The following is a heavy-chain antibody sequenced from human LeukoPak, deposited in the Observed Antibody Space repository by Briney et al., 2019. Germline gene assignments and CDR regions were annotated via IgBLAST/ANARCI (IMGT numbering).Heavy chain of an antibody. Sequence: ASVKVSCKASGYTFTGYYMHWVRQAPGQGLEWMGWINPNSGGTNYAQKFQGRVTMTRDTSISTAYMELSRLRSDDTAVYYCAGLSSGWYFGRSVWFGPWGQGTLVTVSS. D-gene: IGHD6-19*01. CDR2: INPNSGGT. V-gene: IGHV1-2*02. J-gene: IGHJ5*02. CDR1: GYTFTGYY. CDR3: AGLSSGWYFGRSVWFGP.